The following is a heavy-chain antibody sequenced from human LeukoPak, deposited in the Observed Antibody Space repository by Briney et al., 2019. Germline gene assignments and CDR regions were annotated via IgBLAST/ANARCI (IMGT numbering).Heavy chain of an antibody. CDR3: ARDSLVLRYFDY. CDR2: ISAYNGNT. J-gene: IGHJ4*02. CDR1: GYTFTGYY. Sequence: GSGKVSCKASGYTFTGYYMHWVRQAPGQGLGWMGWISAYNGNTNYAQKLQGRVTMTTDTSTSTAYMELRSLRSDDTAVYYCARDSLVLRYFDYWGQGTLVTASS. V-gene: IGHV1-18*04. D-gene: IGHD3-9*01.